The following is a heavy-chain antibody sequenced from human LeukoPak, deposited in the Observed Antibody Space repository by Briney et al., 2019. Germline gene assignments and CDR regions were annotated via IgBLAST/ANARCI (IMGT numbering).Heavy chain of an antibody. CDR2: IFHSGNT. V-gene: IGHV4-38-2*01. J-gene: IGHJ4*02. CDR3: ARGRGYSYGRFDY. Sequence: SETLSLTCAVSGYSISSGYYWGWIRQPPGKGLEWIGSIFHSGNTYYNPSLKSRVTISVDTSKNQFSLKLSSVTAADTAVYYCARGRGYSYGRFDYWGQGALVTVSS. CDR1: GYSISSGYY. D-gene: IGHD5-18*01.